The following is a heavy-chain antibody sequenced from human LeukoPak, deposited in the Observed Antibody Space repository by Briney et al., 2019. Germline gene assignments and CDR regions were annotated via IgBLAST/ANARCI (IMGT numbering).Heavy chain of an antibody. J-gene: IGHJ4*02. V-gene: IGHV4-31*03. CDR1: GGPISSGGYY. D-gene: IGHD6-19*01. Sequence: SQTLSLTCTVSGGPISSGGYYWSWIRQHPGKGPEWIGYIYYSGSTYYNPSLKSRVTISVDTSKNQFSLKLSSVTAADTAVYYCARGYSSGWSWDYWGQGTLVTVSS. CDR2: IYYSGST. CDR3: ARGYSSGWSWDY.